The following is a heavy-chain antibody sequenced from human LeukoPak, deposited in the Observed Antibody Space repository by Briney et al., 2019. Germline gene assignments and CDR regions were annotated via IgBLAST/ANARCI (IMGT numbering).Heavy chain of an antibody. CDR1: GGSISSYY. D-gene: IGHD6-19*01. CDR2: IYYSGST. V-gene: IGHV4-59*01. J-gene: IGHJ4*02. CDR3: ARDLSSGLYDY. Sequence: SETLSLTCTVSGGSISSYYWSWIRQPPGKGLEWIEYIYYSGSTNYNPSLKSRVTISVDTSKNQFSLKLSSVTAADTAVYYCARDLSSGLYDYWGQGTLVTVSS.